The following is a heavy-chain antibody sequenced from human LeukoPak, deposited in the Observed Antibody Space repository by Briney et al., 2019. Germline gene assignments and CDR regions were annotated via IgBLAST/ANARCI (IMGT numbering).Heavy chain of an antibody. CDR1: GVSISSHY. CDR2: IYYSGST. D-gene: IGHD2-2*02. V-gene: IGHV4-59*11. J-gene: IGHJ3*02. CDR3: ARMDIVVVPAAIPGAFDI. Sequence: SETLSLTCTASGVSISSHYWSWIRQPPGKGLEWIGYIYYSGSTNYNPSLKSRVTISVDTSKNQFSLKLSSVTAADTAVYYCARMDIVVVPAAIPGAFDIWGQGTTVTVSS.